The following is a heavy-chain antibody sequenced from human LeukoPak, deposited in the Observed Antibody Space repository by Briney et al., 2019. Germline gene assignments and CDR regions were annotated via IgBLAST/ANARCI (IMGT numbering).Heavy chain of an antibody. Sequence: GGSLRLSCAASGFTFSSYWMHWVRQTPEKGLEWVSAISGGGGSTYYADSVKGRFTISRDNSKNTLYLQMNSLRAEDTAVYYCAKEAVAGTSYYYYGMDVWGQGTTVTVSS. CDR3: AKEAVAGTSYYYYGMDV. D-gene: IGHD6-19*01. V-gene: IGHV3-23*01. J-gene: IGHJ6*02. CDR2: ISGGGGST. CDR1: GFTFSSYW.